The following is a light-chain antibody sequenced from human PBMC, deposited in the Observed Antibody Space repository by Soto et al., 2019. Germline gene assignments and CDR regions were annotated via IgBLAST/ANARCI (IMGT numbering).Light chain of an antibody. CDR3: GSYTGSIYV. CDR1: SSDVGGYDR. J-gene: IGLJ1*01. Sequence: QSVLTQPASVSGSPGQSINISCTGTSSDVGGYDRVSWYQQHPGKAPKLLIYEGTKRPSGISKRLSGSKSGNTASLTISGLQAEDEADYYCGSYTGSIYVFGTGTKITVL. V-gene: IGLV2-14*02. CDR2: EGT.